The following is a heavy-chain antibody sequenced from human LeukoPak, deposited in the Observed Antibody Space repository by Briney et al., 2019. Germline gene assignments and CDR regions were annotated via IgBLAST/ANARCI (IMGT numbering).Heavy chain of an antibody. Sequence: GGSLRLSCAASGFTFSSYSMNWVRQAPGKGLEWVSSISSSSSYIYYADSVEGRFTISRDNAKNSLYLQMNSLRAEDTAVYYCARERYCSSTSYYTEMDYWGQGTLVTVSS. J-gene: IGHJ4*02. V-gene: IGHV3-21*01. CDR1: GFTFSSYS. CDR2: ISSSSSYI. CDR3: ARERYCSSTSYYTEMDY. D-gene: IGHD2-2*02.